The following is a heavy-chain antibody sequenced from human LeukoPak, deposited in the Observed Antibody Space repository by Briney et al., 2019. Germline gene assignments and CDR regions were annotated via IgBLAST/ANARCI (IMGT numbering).Heavy chain of an antibody. D-gene: IGHD3-10*01. CDR2: IYYSGST. CDR1: GGSISSYY. CDR3: ARERVRGSGVIDY. J-gene: IGHJ4*02. Sequence: SETLSLTCTVSGGSISSYYWSWIRQPPGKGLEWIGYIYYSGSTNYNPSLKSRVTISVDTSKNQFSLKLSSVTAADTAMYYCARERVRGSGVIDYWGQGTLVTVSS. V-gene: IGHV4-59*01.